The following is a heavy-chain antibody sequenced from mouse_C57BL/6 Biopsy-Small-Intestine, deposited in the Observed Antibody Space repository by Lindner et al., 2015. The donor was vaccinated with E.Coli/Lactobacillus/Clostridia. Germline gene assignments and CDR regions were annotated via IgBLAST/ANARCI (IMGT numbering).Heavy chain of an antibody. CDR3: ARGVYYDYDGYAMDY. D-gene: IGHD2-4*01. V-gene: IGHV3-8*01. J-gene: IGHJ4*01. CDR2: ISYSGST. CDR1: GYSITSDY. Sequence: VQLQESGPGLARPSQTLSLTCSVTGYSITSDYWNWIRKFPGNKLEYMGYISYSGSTYYNPSLKSRTSITRDTSKNQYYLQLNSVTTEDTATYYCARGVYYDYDGYAMDYWGQGTSVTVSS.